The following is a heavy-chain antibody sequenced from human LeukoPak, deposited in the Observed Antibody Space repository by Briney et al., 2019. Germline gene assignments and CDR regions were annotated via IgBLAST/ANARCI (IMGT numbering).Heavy chain of an antibody. CDR1: GFTFSSYA. CDR3: AKGPPRLWLYLVDH. Sequence: GGSLRLSCAASGFTFSSYAMSWVRQAPGKGLEWVSAISGSGRSTYYEDSVKGRFTISIDNSKNPLYLKMNSLRAEDTAVYYCAKGPPRLWLYLVDHWGQGTLVTVFS. D-gene: IGHD5-18*01. CDR2: ISGSGRST. V-gene: IGHV3-23*01. J-gene: IGHJ4*02.